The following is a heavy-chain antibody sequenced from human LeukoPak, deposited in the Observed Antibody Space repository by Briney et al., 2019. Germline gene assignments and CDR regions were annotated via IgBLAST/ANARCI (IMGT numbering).Heavy chain of an antibody. J-gene: IGHJ4*02. D-gene: IGHD5-24*01. CDR1: GFTVSSNY. CDR2: IYSGGST. Sequence: GGSLRLSCAASGFTVSSNYMSWVRQAPGKGLEWVSVIYSGGSTYYADSVKGRFTISRDNSKNTLYLQMNSLRAADTAVYYCARSVEVATIRPLGYWGQGTLVTVPS. CDR3: ARSVEVATIRPLGY. V-gene: IGHV3-53*01.